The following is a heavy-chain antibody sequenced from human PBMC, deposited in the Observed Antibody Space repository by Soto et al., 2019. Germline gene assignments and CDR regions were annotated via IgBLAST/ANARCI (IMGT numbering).Heavy chain of an antibody. Sequence: SETLSLTCTVSGGSISRYYLSWVRQPPGKGLEWIGSIQYSGSAANNPSLKSRVTMLVDTSKNQFSLKLSSVTAADTAVYYCARLTYYDILTGFPDAFDIWGQGTMVTVSS. V-gene: IGHV4-59*08. CDR2: IQYSGSA. D-gene: IGHD3-9*01. CDR1: GGSISRYY. CDR3: ARLTYYDILTGFPDAFDI. J-gene: IGHJ3*02.